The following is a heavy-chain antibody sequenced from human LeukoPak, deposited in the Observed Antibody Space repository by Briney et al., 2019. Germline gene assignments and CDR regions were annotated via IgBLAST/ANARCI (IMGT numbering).Heavy chain of an antibody. J-gene: IGHJ6*02. D-gene: IGHD5-18*01. CDR1: GYTFTSYA. CDR2: INTNTGNP. CDR3: ARDDTAIYYYYGMDV. Sequence: ASVKVSCKASGYTFTSYAMNWVRQAPGQGLEWMGWINTNTGNPTYAQGFTGRFVFSLDTSVSTAYLQISSLKAEDTAVYYCARDDTAIYYYYGMDVWGQGTTVTVSS. V-gene: IGHV7-4-1*02.